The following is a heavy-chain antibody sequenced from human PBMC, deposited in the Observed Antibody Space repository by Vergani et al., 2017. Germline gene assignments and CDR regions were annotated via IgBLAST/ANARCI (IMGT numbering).Heavy chain of an antibody. D-gene: IGHD3-10*01. CDR2: IYSGGST. V-gene: IGHV3-53*01. J-gene: IGHJ4*02. Sequence: EVQLVESGGGLIQPGGSLRLSCAASGFTVSSNYMSWVRQAPGKGLEWVSVIYSGGSTYYADSVKGRFTISRDNSKNTLYLQMNSLRAEDTAVYYCAKQRGVLLWFGESTYFDYWGQGTLVTVSS. CDR3: AKQRGVLLWFGESTYFDY. CDR1: GFTVSSNY.